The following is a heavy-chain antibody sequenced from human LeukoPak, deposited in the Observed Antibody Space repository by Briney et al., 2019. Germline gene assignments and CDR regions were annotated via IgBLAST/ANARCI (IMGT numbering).Heavy chain of an antibody. CDR2: INPSGGST. CDR3: VRGGYRGFDYEY. J-gene: IGHJ4*02. V-gene: IGHV1-46*01. Sequence: ASVKVSCKASGYTFTSYYMHWVRQAPGQGLEWMGIINPSGGSTSYAQKFRGRVTMTRDTSTSTVYMELSSLRSEDTAVYYCVRGGYRGFDYEYWGQGTLVTVSS. D-gene: IGHD5-12*01. CDR1: GYTFTSYY.